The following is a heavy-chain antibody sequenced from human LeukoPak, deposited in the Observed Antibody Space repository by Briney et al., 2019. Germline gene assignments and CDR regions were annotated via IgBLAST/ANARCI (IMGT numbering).Heavy chain of an antibody. J-gene: IGHJ4*02. V-gene: IGHV4-59*02. CDR1: GGSVSDYY. CDR2: IFYSGST. Sequence: SETLSLTCTVSGGSVSDYYWSWIRLPPGKGLEWIGYIFYSGSTHYNPSLKSRVTISVDTSKNQFSLQLSSVTAADTAVYYCARAAGGTRADFDYWGQGTLVIVSS. D-gene: IGHD6-13*01. CDR3: ARAAGGTRADFDY.